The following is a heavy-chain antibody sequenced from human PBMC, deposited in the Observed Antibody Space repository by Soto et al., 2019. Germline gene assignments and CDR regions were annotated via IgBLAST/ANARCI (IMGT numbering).Heavy chain of an antibody. Sequence: QVQLVQSGAEVKKPGASVKVSCKASGYTFTSYGISWVRQAPGQGLEWMGWISAYNGNTNYAQKLQGRVTMTTDTSTSTAYMELRSLRSDDTAVYYCARDPVGHDYGDYAVSWYFDLWGRGTLVTVSS. CDR2: ISAYNGNT. D-gene: IGHD4-17*01. J-gene: IGHJ2*01. CDR3: ARDPVGHDYGDYAVSWYFDL. V-gene: IGHV1-18*01. CDR1: GYTFTSYG.